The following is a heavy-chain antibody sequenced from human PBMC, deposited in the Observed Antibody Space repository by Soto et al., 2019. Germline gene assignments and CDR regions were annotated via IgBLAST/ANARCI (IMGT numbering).Heavy chain of an antibody. Sequence: SVKVSCKASGGTFSNYSINWVRQAPGQGLEWMGGIIPIFGTGSYAQKFQGRVTITADESTSTAYLDLSGLRPEDTAVYYCARPVEMATISRSYLFYWGQGTLVPVSS. D-gene: IGHD5-12*01. CDR2: IIPIFGTG. J-gene: IGHJ4*02. CDR1: GGTFSNYS. CDR3: ARPVEMATISRSYLFY. V-gene: IGHV1-69*13.